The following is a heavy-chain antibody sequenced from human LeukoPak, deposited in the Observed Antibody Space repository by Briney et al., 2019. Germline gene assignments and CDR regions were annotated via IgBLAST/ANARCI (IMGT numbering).Heavy chain of an antibody. Sequence: PSETLSLTCTVSGASIRGSTHFWGWIRQAPGMGLDWIGGIYHTGSTYMNPSLKSRLIMSVDTSRNQFSVQLSSVTVEDTAIYYCVRHQTGSTVPTDNCFDSWGQGAQITVSS. D-gene: IGHD1-1*01. J-gene: IGHJ5*01. CDR2: IYHTGST. V-gene: IGHV4-39*01. CDR3: VRHQTGSTVPTDNCFDS. CDR1: GASIRGSTHF.